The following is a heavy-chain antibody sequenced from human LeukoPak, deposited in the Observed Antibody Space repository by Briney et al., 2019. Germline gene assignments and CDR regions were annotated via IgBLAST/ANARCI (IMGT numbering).Heavy chain of an antibody. V-gene: IGHV3-21*01. CDR1: GFTSSSYS. CDR3: ARDEDDFWSGYYYGMDV. J-gene: IGHJ6*02. D-gene: IGHD3-3*01. CDR2: ISSSSSYI. Sequence: GGSLRLSCAASGFTSSSYSMNWVRQAPGKGLEWVSSISSSSSYIYYADSVKGRFTISRDNAENSLYLQMNSLRAEDTAVYYCARDEDDFWSGYYYGMDVWGQGTTVTVSS.